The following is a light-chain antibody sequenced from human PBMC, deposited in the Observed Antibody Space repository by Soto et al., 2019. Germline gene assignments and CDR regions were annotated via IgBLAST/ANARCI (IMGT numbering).Light chain of an antibody. CDR1: QSVKNNY. CDR3: QQYGSTPLT. CDR2: DVS. Sequence: EIVLTQSPGTLSLSPGERATLSCRASQSVKNNYLAWYQQKPGQAPRFLIYDVSSRATGIPDRFSGSGSGTDFTLTISRLEPADFAVYYCQQYGSTPLTFGGGTKVEIK. J-gene: IGKJ4*01. V-gene: IGKV3-20*01.